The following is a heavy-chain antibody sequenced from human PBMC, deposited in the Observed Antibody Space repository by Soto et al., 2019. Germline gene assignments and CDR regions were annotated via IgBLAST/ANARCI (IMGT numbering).Heavy chain of an antibody. V-gene: IGHV1-3*01. Sequence: QVQLVQSGAEVKKPGASVKVSCKASGYTFTSYAMHWVRQAPGQRLEWMGWINAGNGNTKYSQKFQGRVTITRDTSASTAYMELSSLRSEDTAVYYCARDSRVTPRYYYYYYGMDVWGQGTTVTVSS. J-gene: IGHJ6*02. CDR1: GYTFTSYA. D-gene: IGHD2-21*02. CDR3: ARDSRVTPRYYYYYYGMDV. CDR2: INAGNGNT.